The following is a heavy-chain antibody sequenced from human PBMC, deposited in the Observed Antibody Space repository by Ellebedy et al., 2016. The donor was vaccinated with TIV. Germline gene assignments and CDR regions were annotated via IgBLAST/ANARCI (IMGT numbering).Heavy chain of an antibody. Sequence: ASVKVSCXASGYTFTSYGISWVRQAPGQGLEWMGGFDPEDGETIYAQKFQGRVTMTEDTSTDTAYMELSSLRSEDTAVYYCATGAVGVKHWYFDLWGRGTLVTVSS. CDR2: FDPEDGET. J-gene: IGHJ2*01. CDR1: GYTFTSYG. D-gene: IGHD1-26*01. CDR3: ATGAVGVKHWYFDL. V-gene: IGHV1-24*01.